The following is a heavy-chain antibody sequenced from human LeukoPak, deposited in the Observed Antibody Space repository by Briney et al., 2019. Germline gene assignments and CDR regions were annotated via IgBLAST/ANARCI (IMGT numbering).Heavy chain of an antibody. CDR3: AKGAYYYDSSGYYYYFDH. J-gene: IGHJ4*02. CDR1: GFTFSSYV. Sequence: PGGSLRLSCAASGFTFSSYVMSWVRQAPGKGLEWVSAISGSGGSTYYADSVKGRFTISRDNSKNTLYLQMNSLRAEDTAVYYCAKGAYYYDSSGYYYYFDHWGQGTLVTVSS. V-gene: IGHV3-23*01. CDR2: ISGSGGST. D-gene: IGHD3-22*01.